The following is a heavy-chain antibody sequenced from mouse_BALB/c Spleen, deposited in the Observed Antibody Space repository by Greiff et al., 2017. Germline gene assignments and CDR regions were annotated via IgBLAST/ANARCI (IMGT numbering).Heavy chain of an antibody. CDR3: ARSPNYGSSYGAMDY. J-gene: IGHJ4*01. Sequence: EVNLVESGGGLVQPGGSRKLSCAASGFTFSSFGMHWVRQAPEKGLEWVAYISSGSSTIYYADTVKGRFTISRDNPKNTLFLQMTSLRSEDTAMYYCARSPNYGSSYGAMDYWGQGTSVTVSS. CDR2: ISSGSSTI. CDR1: GFTFSSFG. D-gene: IGHD1-1*01. V-gene: IGHV5-17*02.